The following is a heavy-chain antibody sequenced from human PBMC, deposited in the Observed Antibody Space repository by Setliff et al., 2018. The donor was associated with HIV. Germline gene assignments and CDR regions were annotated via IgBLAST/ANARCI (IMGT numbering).Heavy chain of an antibody. CDR2: IYYSGSI. D-gene: IGHD1-26*01. V-gene: IGHV4-39*02. J-gene: IGHJ4*02. CDR1: GGSITRTPYY. Sequence: SETLSLTCTVSGGSITRTPYYWGWIRQPPGKGLEWIGSIYYSGSIYYNPSLKSRVTISVDTSKNHFSLKLSSVTAADTAVYYCGSSASYYYWGQGTLVTVSS. CDR3: GSSASYYY.